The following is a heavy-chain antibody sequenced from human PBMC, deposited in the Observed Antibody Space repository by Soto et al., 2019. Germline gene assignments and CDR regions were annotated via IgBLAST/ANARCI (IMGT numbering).Heavy chain of an antibody. CDR2: IYYSGST. V-gene: IGHV4-30-4*01. CDR3: ARTYYYDSSGYYYTNWFDP. Sequence: SETLSLTCTVSGGSISSGDYYWSWIRQPPGKGLEWIGYIYYSGSTYYNPSLKSRVTISVDTSKNQFSLKLSSVTAADTAAYYCARTYYYDSSGYYYTNWFDPWGQGTLVT. D-gene: IGHD3-22*01. CDR1: GGSISSGDYY. J-gene: IGHJ5*02.